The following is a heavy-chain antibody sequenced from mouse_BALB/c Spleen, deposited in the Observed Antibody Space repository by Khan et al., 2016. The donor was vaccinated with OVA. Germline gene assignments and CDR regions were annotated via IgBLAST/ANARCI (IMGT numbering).Heavy chain of an antibody. Sequence: EVKLVESGGALVKPGGSLKLSCAASGFTFSTYAMSWVRQTPEKRLEWVATISSDGDYTYYPDNVTGRFTISRDNAKNTLYLQMSSLRSEDTAMYYCASSPYGNFAYWGQGTLVTVSA. CDR2: ISSDGDYT. CDR1: GFTFSTYA. D-gene: IGHD2-1*01. J-gene: IGHJ3*01. CDR3: ASSPYGNFAY. V-gene: IGHV5-9-3*01.